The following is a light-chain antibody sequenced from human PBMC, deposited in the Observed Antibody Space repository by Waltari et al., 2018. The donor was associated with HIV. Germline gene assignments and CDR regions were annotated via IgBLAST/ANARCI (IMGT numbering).Light chain of an antibody. Sequence: DLVMTQSPLSLPVTPGEPASISCRSSQRLLNSNGFNYLDWYLQKPGQSPRLLIYLASDRAPGVPDRFSGSGSGTDFTLKISRVEAEDVGVYYCMQALQTPLITFGQGTRLEIK. J-gene: IGKJ5*01. CDR2: LAS. V-gene: IGKV2-28*01. CDR1: QRLLNSNGFNY. CDR3: MQALQTPLIT.